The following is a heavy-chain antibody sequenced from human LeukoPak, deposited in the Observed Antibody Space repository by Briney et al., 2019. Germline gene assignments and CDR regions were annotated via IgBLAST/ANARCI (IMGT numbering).Heavy chain of an antibody. CDR1: GYTFTGYY. V-gene: IGHV1-2*04. CDR2: INHNSGGT. Sequence: ASVKVSCKASGYTFTGYYMHWVRQAPGQGLEWMGWINHNSGGTNYAQKFQGWVTMTRDTSISTAYMELSRLRSDDTAVYYCARVSSSGWYGVAYYFDYWGQGTLVTVSS. D-gene: IGHD6-19*01. J-gene: IGHJ4*02. CDR3: ARVSSSGWYGVAYYFDY.